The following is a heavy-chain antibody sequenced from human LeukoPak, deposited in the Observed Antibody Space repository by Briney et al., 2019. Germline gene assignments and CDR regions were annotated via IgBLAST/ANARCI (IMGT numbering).Heavy chain of an antibody. V-gene: IGHV4-34*01. CDR1: GGSFSGYY. J-gene: IGHJ3*02. CDR2: INHSGST. Sequence: SETLSLTCAVYGGSFSGYYWSWIRQPPGKGLEWIGEINHSGSTNYNPSLKSRVTISVDTSKNQFSLKLSSVTAADTAVYYCAMRDGYKGGYAFDIWGQGTMVTVSS. D-gene: IGHD5-24*01. CDR3: AMRDGYKGGYAFDI.